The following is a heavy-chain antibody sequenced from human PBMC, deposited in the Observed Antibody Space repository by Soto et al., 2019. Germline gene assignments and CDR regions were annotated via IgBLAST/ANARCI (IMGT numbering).Heavy chain of an antibody. CDR2: ISWDGGST. V-gene: IGHV3-43*01. Sequence: GGSLRLSCAASGFTFDDYTMHWVRQAPGKGLEWVSLISWDGGSTYYADSVKGRFTISRDNSKNSLYLQMNSLRTEDIALYYCAKGRGYGSGSYIGYWGQGTLVTVSS. D-gene: IGHD3-10*01. CDR1: GFTFDDYT. CDR3: AKGRGYGSGSYIGY. J-gene: IGHJ4*02.